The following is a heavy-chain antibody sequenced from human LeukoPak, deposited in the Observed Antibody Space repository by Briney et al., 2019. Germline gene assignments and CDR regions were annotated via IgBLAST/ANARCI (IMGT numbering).Heavy chain of an antibody. Sequence: PSETPSLTCTVSAGSISSNSYYWGWIRQPPGKGLQWIGSIYYSGSTYYNPSLESRVTISVDTSKNQFSLKLSSVTAADTAVYYCARYVTCSGTSCYKYYYYYMDVWGKGTTVTVSS. D-gene: IGHD2-15*01. CDR1: AGSISSNSYY. V-gene: IGHV4-39*07. CDR3: ARYVTCSGTSCYKYYYYYMDV. J-gene: IGHJ6*03. CDR2: IYYSGST.